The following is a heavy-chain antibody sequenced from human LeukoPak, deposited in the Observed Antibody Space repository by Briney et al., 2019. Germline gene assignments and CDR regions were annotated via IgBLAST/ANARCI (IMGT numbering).Heavy chain of an antibody. Sequence: PGGSLRLSCAASGFTFSTYGMHWVRQAPGKELEWVAVISYDGSNKYYVDSVKGRFTISRDNSKNTLYLQMNSLRAEDTAVYYCAKEQTAWIQLWLLDYWGQGTLVTVSS. CDR2: ISYDGSNK. J-gene: IGHJ4*02. D-gene: IGHD5-18*01. CDR3: AKEQTAWIQLWLLDY. V-gene: IGHV3-30*18. CDR1: GFTFSTYG.